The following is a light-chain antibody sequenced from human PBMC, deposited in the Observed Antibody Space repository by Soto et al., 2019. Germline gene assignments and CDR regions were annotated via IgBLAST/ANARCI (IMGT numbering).Light chain of an antibody. J-gene: IGKJ1*01. CDR1: QTISSSY. V-gene: IGKV3-20*01. CDR2: DGS. CDR3: QQYGSSPWT. Sequence: EIVLTQSPGTLSMSPGERATLSCRASQTISSSYLAWYQQEPGQAPRLLIYDGSSRATGIPDRFSGSGSGTDFTLTISRLEPEDFAVYYCQQYGSSPWTFGQGTKVEIK.